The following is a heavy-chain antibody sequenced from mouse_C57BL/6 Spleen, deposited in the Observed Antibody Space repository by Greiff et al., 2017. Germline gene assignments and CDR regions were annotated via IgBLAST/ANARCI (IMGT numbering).Heavy chain of an antibody. J-gene: IGHJ4*01. V-gene: IGHV1-15*01. D-gene: IGHD1-1*01. Sequence: QVQLQQSGAELVRPGASVTLSCKASGYTFTDYEMHWVKQTPVHGLEWIGAIDPETGGTAYNQKFKGKAILTADKSSSTAYMELRSLTSEDSAVYYCTRDEVLRFYYAMDYWGQGTSVTVSS. CDR2: IDPETGGT. CDR3: TRDEVLRFYYAMDY. CDR1: GYTFTDYE.